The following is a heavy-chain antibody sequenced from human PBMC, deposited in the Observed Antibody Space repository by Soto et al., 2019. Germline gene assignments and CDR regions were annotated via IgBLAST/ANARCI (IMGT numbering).Heavy chain of an antibody. CDR3: ARDGTLRSCSGGSCYFTGFDI. CDR2: INPSGDSR. Sequence: ASGKVSCKASGFSFSDYFMHWVRQAPGQGLEWMGIINPSGDSRNYAQKFQGRVTMTRDTSISTAYMELSRLRSDDTAVYYCARDGTLRSCSGGSCYFTGFDIWGQGTMVTVSS. V-gene: IGHV1-2*02. CDR1: GFSFSDYF. J-gene: IGHJ3*02. D-gene: IGHD2-15*01.